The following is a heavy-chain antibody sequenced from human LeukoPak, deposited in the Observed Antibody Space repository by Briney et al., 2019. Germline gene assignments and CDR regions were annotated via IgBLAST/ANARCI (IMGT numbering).Heavy chain of an antibody. CDR1: GFTFSSYG. J-gene: IGHJ4*02. V-gene: IGHV3-30*02. Sequence: PGGSLRLSCAASGFTFSSYGMHWVRQAPGKGLEWVAFIRYDGSNKYYTDSVKGRFTISRDNSKNTLYLQMNSLRAEDTAAYYCAKDQYSSSYYFDYWGQGTLVTVSS. D-gene: IGHD6-6*01. CDR3: AKDQYSSSYYFDY. CDR2: IRYDGSNK.